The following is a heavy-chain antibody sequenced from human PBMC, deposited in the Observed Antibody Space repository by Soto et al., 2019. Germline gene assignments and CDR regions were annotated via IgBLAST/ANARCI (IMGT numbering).Heavy chain of an antibody. CDR2: TYYRPKWYN. J-gene: IGHJ5*01. D-gene: IGHD1-26*01. V-gene: IGHV6-1*01. CDR1: GDSVSSSSVT. CDR3: VGLIGNSWLDF. Sequence: SQTLSLTCAISGDSVSSSSVTWNWIRQSPSRGLEWLGRTYYRPKWYNDYAESVKSRITINPDTSKNQFSLHLNSVTPEDTAVYYCVGLIGNSWLDFWGQGTLVTVSS.